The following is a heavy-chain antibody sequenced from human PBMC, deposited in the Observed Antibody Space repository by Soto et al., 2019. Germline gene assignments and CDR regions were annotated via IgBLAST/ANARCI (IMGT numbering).Heavy chain of an antibody. CDR3: AREGGDWGTDAFDI. Sequence: EVQLVESGGGLVQPGGSLRLSCAASGFTFSSYSMNWVRQAPGKGLEWVSYISSSSSTIYYADSMKGRFTISRDNAKNSLYLQMNSLRAEDTAVYYCAREGGDWGTDAFDIWGQGTMVTVSS. J-gene: IGHJ3*02. V-gene: IGHV3-48*01. D-gene: IGHD2-21*02. CDR1: GFTFSSYS. CDR2: ISSSSSTI.